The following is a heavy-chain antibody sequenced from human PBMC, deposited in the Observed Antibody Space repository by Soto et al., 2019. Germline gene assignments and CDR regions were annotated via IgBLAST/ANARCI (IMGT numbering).Heavy chain of an antibody. D-gene: IGHD3-3*01. CDR1: GFTVSSNY. V-gene: IGHV3-53*01. J-gene: IGHJ6*02. CDR3: ARDPLHYYDFRPPPQV. Sequence: GGSLRLSCAASGFTVSSNYMSWVRQAPGKGLEWVSVIYSGGSTYYADSVKGRFTISRDNSKNTLYLQMNSLRAEDTAVYYCARDPLHYYDFRPPPQVWGQGTTVTVSS. CDR2: IYSGGST.